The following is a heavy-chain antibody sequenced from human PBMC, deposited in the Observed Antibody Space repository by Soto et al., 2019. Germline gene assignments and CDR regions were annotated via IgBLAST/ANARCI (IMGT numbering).Heavy chain of an antibody. CDR1: GYIFIDYW. J-gene: IGHJ4*02. D-gene: IGHD2-15*01. CDR3: ARPPLPGYSIHFNS. CDR2: VNPRDSDT. V-gene: IGHV5-51*01. Sequence: GESLKISCKASGYIFIDYWIGWVRQMPGKGLEWMGIVNPRDSDTRYSPSFQGQVTISADRSTGTAFLQWRSLKASDTALYYCARPPLPGYSIHFNSWGQGTLVTVSS.